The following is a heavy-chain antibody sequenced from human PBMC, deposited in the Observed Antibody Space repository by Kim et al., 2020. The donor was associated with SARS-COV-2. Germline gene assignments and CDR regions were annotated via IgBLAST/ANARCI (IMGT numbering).Heavy chain of an antibody. Sequence: GTAIYYADSVKGRFTISRDNAKNSLCLQMSTRSADDTAVYHCARERGGYDYGGQGTLVTVSS. D-gene: IGHD1-26*01. V-gene: IGHV3-48*03. J-gene: IGHJ4*02. CDR3: ARERGGYDY. CDR2: GTAI.